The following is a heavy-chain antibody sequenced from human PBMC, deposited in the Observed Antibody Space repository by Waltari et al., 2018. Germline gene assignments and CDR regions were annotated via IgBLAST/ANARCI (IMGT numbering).Heavy chain of an antibody. CDR2: INHSGST. CDR3: AREHIAAAVGFDY. D-gene: IGHD6-13*01. J-gene: IGHJ4*02. CDR1: GGSFSGYY. V-gene: IGHV4-34*01. Sequence: QVQLQQWGAGLLKPSETLSLTCAVYGGSFSGYYWSWIRQPPGKGLEWIGEINHSGSTNYNPSLKSRVTISVDTSKNQFSLKLGSVTAADTAVYYCAREHIAAAVGFDYWGQGTLVTVSS.